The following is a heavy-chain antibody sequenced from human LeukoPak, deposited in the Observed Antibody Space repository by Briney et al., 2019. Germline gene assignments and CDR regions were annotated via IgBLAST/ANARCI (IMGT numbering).Heavy chain of an antibody. CDR3: AREYSSDWAVFDY. J-gene: IGHJ4*02. CDR1: GFTFSSYA. Sequence: GGSLRLSCAASGFTFSSYAMSWVRQAPGKGLEWVSAISGSDDSTYYADSVKGGFTISRDNSRNTLYVQMNSLRAEDTAVYYCAREYSSDWAVFDYWGQGTLVTVSS. D-gene: IGHD6-25*01. CDR2: ISGSDDST. V-gene: IGHV3-23*01.